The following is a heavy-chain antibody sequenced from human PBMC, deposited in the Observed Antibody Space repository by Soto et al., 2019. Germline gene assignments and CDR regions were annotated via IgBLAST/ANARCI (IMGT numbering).Heavy chain of an antibody. Sequence: GGSLRLSFAASGFTFSSYEMNWVRQAPGKGLEWVSYISSSGSTIYYADSVKGRFTISRDNAKNSLYLQMNSLRAEDTAVYYCAREVGLQALPNWFDPWAQGTLVTVSS. J-gene: IGHJ5*02. D-gene: IGHD4-4*01. CDR1: GFTFSSYE. CDR3: AREVGLQALPNWFDP. V-gene: IGHV3-48*03. CDR2: ISSSGSTI.